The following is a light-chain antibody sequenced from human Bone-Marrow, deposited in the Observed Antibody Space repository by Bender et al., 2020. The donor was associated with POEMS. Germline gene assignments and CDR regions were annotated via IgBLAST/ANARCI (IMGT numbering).Light chain of an antibody. Sequence: QLVLTQSPSASASLGASVKITCTLSSGHTNYAIAWHQQLPEKAPRFLMKVNSDGSHSRGDGIPDRFSGSSSGAERYLTISSLQSEDEADYYCQTWATGTSWVFGGGTKLTVL. CDR1: SGHTNYA. V-gene: IGLV4-69*02. J-gene: IGLJ3*02. CDR2: VNSDGSH. CDR3: QTWATGTSWV.